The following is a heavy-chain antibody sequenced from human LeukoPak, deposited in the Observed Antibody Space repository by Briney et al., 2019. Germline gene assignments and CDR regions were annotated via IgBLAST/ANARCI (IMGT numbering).Heavy chain of an antibody. CDR1: GFTFSSYA. CDR3: AKGDYDFWSGTYNWFDP. V-gene: IGHV3-23*01. CDR2: ISGSGGSK. D-gene: IGHD3-3*01. Sequence: GGSLRLSCAASGFTFSSYAMSWVRQAPGKGLEWVSAISGSGGSKYYADSVKGRFTISRDNSKNTLYLQMNSLRAEDTAVYYCAKGDYDFWSGTYNWFDPWGQGTLVTVSS. J-gene: IGHJ5*02.